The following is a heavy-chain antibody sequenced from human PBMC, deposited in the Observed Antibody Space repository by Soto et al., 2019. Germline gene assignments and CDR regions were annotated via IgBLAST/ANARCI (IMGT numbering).Heavy chain of an antibody. CDR1: GYTFTSYA. Sequence: ASVRVSCKASGYTFTSYAMHWVRQAPGQRLEWMGWINAGNGNTKYSQKFQGRVTITRDTSASTAYMELSSLRSEDTAVYYCASSRPHYYYYYGMDVWGQGTTVTVSS. J-gene: IGHJ6*02. CDR2: INAGNGNT. CDR3: ASSRPHYYYYYGMDV. V-gene: IGHV1-3*01.